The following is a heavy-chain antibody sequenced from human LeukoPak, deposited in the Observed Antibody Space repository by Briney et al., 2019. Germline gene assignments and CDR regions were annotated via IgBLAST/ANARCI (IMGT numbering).Heavy chain of an antibody. J-gene: IGHJ4*02. CDR2: ISISGDTT. Sequence: GGSLRLSCGASGFSFSSHAMTWVRQAPGKGLEWVSAISISGDTTYYADAVKGRFTISRDNSKNTVYLQMNSLRAEDTAVYYCANEIRPNDYWGQGTLVTVSS. D-gene: IGHD4-17*01. CDR3: ANEIRPNDY. V-gene: IGHV3-23*01. CDR1: GFSFSSHA.